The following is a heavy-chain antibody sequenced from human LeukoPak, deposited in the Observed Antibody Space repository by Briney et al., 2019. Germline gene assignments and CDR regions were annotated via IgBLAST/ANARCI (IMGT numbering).Heavy chain of an antibody. Sequence: GASVKVSCKASGYTFTGYYMHWVRQAPGQGLEWMGWINPNSGGTNYAQKFQGRVTMTRDTSISTAYMELSRLRSDDTAVYYCARPSRYDSSGYDFDYWGQGTLVTVPS. D-gene: IGHD3-22*01. J-gene: IGHJ4*02. CDR1: GYTFTGYY. V-gene: IGHV1-2*02. CDR3: ARPSRYDSSGYDFDY. CDR2: INPNSGGT.